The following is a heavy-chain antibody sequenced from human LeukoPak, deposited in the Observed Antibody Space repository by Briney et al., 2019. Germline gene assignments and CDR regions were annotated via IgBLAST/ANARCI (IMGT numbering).Heavy chain of an antibody. D-gene: IGHD1-26*01. V-gene: IGHV3-21*01. J-gene: IGHJ4*02. CDR2: ISGSSSYI. Sequence: GGSLRHSCAASGFTFSTYNMNWVRQAPGKGLEWVSSISGSSSYIYYADSVKGRFSISRDNAKNSPYLQMNSLRAEDTAVYYCARDLLGWELLYFDYWGQGTLVTVSS. CDR1: GFTFSTYN. CDR3: ARDLLGWELLYFDY.